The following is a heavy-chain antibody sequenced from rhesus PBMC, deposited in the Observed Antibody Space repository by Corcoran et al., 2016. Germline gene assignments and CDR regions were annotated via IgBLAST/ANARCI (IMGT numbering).Heavy chain of an antibody. J-gene: IGHJ2*01. CDR2: INSGGDST. CDR3: AGYSLDV. V-gene: IGHV3S42*01. Sequence: EVKMVESGGGLAKPGGARRLSCAASGVTFRSNWMSWVRQTPGDGLECISDINSGGDSTIDSDSVQGRFTSSRDNSKNTLSLQMNSLRAEDTAVYYCAGYSLDVWGPGTPITISS. CDR1: GVTFRSNW. D-gene: IGHD5-24*01.